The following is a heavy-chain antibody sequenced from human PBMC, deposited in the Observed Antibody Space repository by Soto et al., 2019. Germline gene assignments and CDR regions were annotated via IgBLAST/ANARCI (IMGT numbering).Heavy chain of an antibody. V-gene: IGHV4-39*02. D-gene: IGHD6-13*01. CDR2: IYYSGST. J-gene: IGHJ5*02. CDR3: ARDREVIAAAGSYNWFDP. CDR1: GGSISSSSYY. Sequence: SETLSLTCTVSGGSISSSSYYWGWIRQPPGKGLEWIGSIYYSGSTYYNPSLKSRVTISVDTSKNQFSLKLSSVTAADTAVYYCARDREVIAAAGSYNWFDPWGQGTLVTVSS.